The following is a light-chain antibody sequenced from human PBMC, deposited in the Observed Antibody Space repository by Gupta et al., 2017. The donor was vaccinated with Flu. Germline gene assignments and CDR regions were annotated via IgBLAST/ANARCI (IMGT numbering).Light chain of an antibody. CDR1: SLRSNY. Sequence: GDSLRSNYASWYQQKPGQAPVLVIYGKNNRPSGIPDRFSGSSSGNTASLTITGAQAEDEADYYCNSRDSIDNHLRVFGGGTKLTVL. CDR2: GKN. V-gene: IGLV3-19*01. CDR3: NSRDSIDNHLRV. J-gene: IGLJ2*01.